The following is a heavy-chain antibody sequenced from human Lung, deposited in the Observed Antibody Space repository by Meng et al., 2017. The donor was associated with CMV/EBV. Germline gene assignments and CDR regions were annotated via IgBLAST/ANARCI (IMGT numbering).Heavy chain of an antibody. CDR1: GFSRSTSEVG. V-gene: IGHV2-5*02. CDR2: IYWDDDK. J-gene: IGHJ5*02. D-gene: IGHD2-2*01. Sequence: QNPLKGTGPTLVKPTQPLTLTCTFSGFSRSTSEVGVGWIRQPPGKALEWLAVIYWDDDKRYSPSLKSRLTITKDTSKNQVVLTLTNMDPVDTATYYCALFTRSWFDPWGQGTLVPSPQ. CDR3: ALFTRSWFDP.